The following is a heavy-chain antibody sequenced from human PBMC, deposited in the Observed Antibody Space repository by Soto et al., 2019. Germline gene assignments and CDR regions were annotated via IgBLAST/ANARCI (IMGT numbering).Heavy chain of an antibody. D-gene: IGHD6-19*01. Sequence: QITLKESGPTLVKPTQTLTLTCTFSGFSLSTSGVGVGWLSQPPGQALEWFALIYWDADKRYSPSFKRRLTITKDTSKNQVVLTMTNMDPVDTATYYCAHRPSSGWHQPPSAFDIWGQGTMVTVSS. V-gene: IGHV2-5*02. CDR3: AHRPSSGWHQPPSAFDI. CDR2: IYWDADK. CDR1: GFSLSTSGVG. J-gene: IGHJ3*02.